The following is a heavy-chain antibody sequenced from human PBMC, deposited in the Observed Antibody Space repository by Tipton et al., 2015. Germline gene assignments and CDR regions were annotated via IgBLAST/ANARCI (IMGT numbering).Heavy chain of an antibody. CDR3: AREGSGWFLDY. D-gene: IGHD6-19*01. V-gene: IGHV3-30*01. CDR1: GFTFSRYA. J-gene: IGHJ4*02. CDR2: ISYGGSNK. Sequence: SLRLSCAASGFTFSRYAMHWVRQAPGEGLEWVAVISYGGSNKKYADSGKGRFTIARVNSTDTLYLQVNSLRTDDTAVYYCAREGSGWFLDYWGQGSLVTVSS.